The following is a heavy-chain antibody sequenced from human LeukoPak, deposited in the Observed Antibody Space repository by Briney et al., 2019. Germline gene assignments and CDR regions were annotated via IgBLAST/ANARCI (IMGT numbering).Heavy chain of an antibody. CDR2: MYSGGDT. D-gene: IGHD6-13*01. CDR1: GFTVSDNY. V-gene: IGHV3-53*01. Sequence: GGSLRLSRAASGFTVSDNYMSWVRQAPGKGLEWVSVMYSGGDTYYADSVKGRFTFSRDISKNTLYLQMNGLRTEDTAMYFCARDAPQVPAAGVLASWGQGTLVTVSS. CDR3: ARDAPQVPAAGVLAS. J-gene: IGHJ5*02.